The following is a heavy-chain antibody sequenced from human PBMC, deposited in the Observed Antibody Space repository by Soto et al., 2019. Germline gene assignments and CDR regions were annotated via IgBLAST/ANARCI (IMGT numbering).Heavy chain of an antibody. CDR1: GFIFSNFG. V-gene: IGHV3-33*01. Sequence: QVQLVESGGGVVQPGRSLRLSCAASGFIFSNFGMHWVRQAPGKGLEWVAVIWYDGSNEYYADSVKGRFTISKVNSKNMLYLQMNSLRAEDTAVYYRARDDIPGITVATYGLDVWGQGTTVTVSS. D-gene: IGHD6-19*01. CDR3: ARDDIPGITVATYGLDV. CDR2: IWYDGSNE. J-gene: IGHJ6*02.